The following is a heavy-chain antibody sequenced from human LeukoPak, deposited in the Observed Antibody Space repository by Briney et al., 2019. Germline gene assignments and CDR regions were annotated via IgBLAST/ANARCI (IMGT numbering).Heavy chain of an antibody. V-gene: IGHV3-66*02. CDR1: GFTVSSNY. J-gene: IGHJ4*02. D-gene: IGHD3-3*01. CDR3: ARYYDFFYYFDY. Sequence: GGSLRLSCAASGFTVSSNYMSWVRQAPGKGLEWVSVIYSGGSTYYADSVKGRFTISRDNSKNTLYLQMNSLRAEDTAVYYCARYYDFFYYFDYWGQGTLVTVSS. CDR2: IYSGGST.